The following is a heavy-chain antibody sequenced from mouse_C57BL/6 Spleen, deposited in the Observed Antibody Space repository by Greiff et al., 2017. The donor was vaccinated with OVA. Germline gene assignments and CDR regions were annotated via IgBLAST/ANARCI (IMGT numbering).Heavy chain of an antibody. D-gene: IGHD4-1*01. CDR3: ARETGFFDY. V-gene: IGHV5-17*01. CDR2: ISSGSSTI. J-gene: IGHJ2*01. CDR1: GFTFSDYG. Sequence: EVKLVESGGGLVKPGGSLKLSCAASGFTFSDYGMHWVRQAPEKGLEWVGYISSGSSTIYYADTVKGRFTISRDNAKNTLFLQMTSLRSEDTAMYYCARETGFFDYWGQGTTLTVSS.